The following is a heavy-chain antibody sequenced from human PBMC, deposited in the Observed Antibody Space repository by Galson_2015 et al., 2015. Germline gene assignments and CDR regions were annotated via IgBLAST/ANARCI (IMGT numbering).Heavy chain of an antibody. CDR3: ARDRRRLPGITAAGTSDY. CDR2: IYPSGGST. J-gene: IGHJ4*02. CDR1: GYTFTSYY. Sequence: SVKVSCKAFGYTFTSYYIHWVRQAPGQGLEWMGIIYPSGGSTTYAQKFQGRVTMTRDTSTSTVYMELRSPRFEDTAVYYCARDRRRLPGITAAGTSDYWGQGTLVTVSS. V-gene: IGHV1-46*01. D-gene: IGHD6-13*01.